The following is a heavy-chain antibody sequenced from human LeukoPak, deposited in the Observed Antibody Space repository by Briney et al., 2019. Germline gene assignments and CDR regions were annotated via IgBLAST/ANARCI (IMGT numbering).Heavy chain of an antibody. V-gene: IGHV4-59*01. CDR1: GGSISSYY. J-gene: IGHJ4*02. D-gene: IGHD5-18*01. CDR2: IYYSGST. CDR3: ACTNVDTAMAAFDY. Sequence: SETLSLTCTVSGGSISSYYWSWIRQPPGKGLEWIGYIYYSGSTNYNPSLKSRVTISVDTSKNQFSLKLSSVTAADTAVYYCACTNVDTAMAAFDYWGQGTLVTVSS.